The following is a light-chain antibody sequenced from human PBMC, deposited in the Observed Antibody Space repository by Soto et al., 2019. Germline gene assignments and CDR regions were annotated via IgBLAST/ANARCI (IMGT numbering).Light chain of an antibody. CDR3: QQTYNMPRT. J-gene: IGKJ3*01. Sequence: DIQMTQSPSSLSASLGDRVTITCRASQSISRHLNWYQQKPGKAPRLLIYAASSLQSGVPSRFSGSGSGTDFILTITSLQPEDSATYYCQQTYNMPRTFGPGTKVDGK. V-gene: IGKV1-39*01. CDR2: AAS. CDR1: QSISRH.